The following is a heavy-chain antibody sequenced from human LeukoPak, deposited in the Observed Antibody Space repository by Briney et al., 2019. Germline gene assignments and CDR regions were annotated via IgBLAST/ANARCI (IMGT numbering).Heavy chain of an antibody. Sequence: GGSLRLSCAASGFTVSSNYMSWVRQAPGKGLEWVSVIYSGGSKYYADSVKGRFTISRDNSQNTLYLQMNSLRAEDTAVYYCASGSGSYRTPYYYMDVWGTGTTVTVSS. CDR1: GFTVSSNY. CDR2: IYSGGSK. V-gene: IGHV3-53*01. CDR3: ASGSGSYRTPYYYMDV. D-gene: IGHD3-10*01. J-gene: IGHJ6*03.